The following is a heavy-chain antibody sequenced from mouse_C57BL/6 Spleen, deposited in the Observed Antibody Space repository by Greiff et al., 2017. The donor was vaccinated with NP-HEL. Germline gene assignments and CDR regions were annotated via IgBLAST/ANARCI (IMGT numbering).Heavy chain of an antibody. Sequence: VQLQQPGTELVKPGASVKLSCKASGYTFTSYWMHWVKQRPGQGLEWIGNINPSNGGTNYNEKLKSKATLTVDKSSSTAYMQLSSLTSDDSAVYYCARKATAQAHFDYWGQGTTLTVSS. V-gene: IGHV1-53*01. D-gene: IGHD3-2*02. J-gene: IGHJ2*01. CDR2: INPSNGGT. CDR3: ARKATAQAHFDY. CDR1: GYTFTSYW.